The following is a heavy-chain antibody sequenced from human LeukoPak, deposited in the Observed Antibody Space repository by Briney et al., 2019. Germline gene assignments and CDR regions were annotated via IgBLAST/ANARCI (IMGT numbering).Heavy chain of an antibody. CDR3: AKGALRYFDWLLSYFDY. D-gene: IGHD3-9*01. CDR2: ISGSGGST. V-gene: IGHV3-23*01. Sequence: PGGSMRLSCAAYGSTFSSYAMSWVRQAPGKGLEWVSAISGSGGSTYYADSVKGRFTISRDNSKNTLYLQMNSLRAEDTAVYYCAKGALRYFDWLLSYFDYWGQGTLVTVSS. CDR1: GSTFSSYA. J-gene: IGHJ4*02.